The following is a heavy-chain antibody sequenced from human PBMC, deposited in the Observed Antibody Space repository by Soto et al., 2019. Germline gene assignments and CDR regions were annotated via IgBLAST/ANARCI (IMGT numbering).Heavy chain of an antibody. CDR1: GGTFSSYA. CDR3: ARVYIAAVGTGYYYGMDV. D-gene: IGHD6-13*01. J-gene: IGHJ6*02. V-gene: IGHV1-69*01. Sequence: QVQLVQSGAEVKKPGSSVKVSCKASGGTFSSYAISWVRQAPGQGLEWMGGIIPIFGTANYAQKFQGRATITADETASTAYMELSSLRSEDTAVYYCARVYIAAVGTGYYYGMDVWGRGTTVTVS. CDR2: IIPIFGTA.